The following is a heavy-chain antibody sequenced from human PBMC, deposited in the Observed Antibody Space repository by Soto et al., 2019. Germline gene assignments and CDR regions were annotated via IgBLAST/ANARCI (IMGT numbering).Heavy chain of an antibody. CDR1: GYTFTHYY. V-gene: IGHV1-46*01. D-gene: IGHD6-19*01. J-gene: IGHJ4*02. Sequence: QVQLVQSGAEVKKPGASVKVSCKAYGYTFTHYYMHWVRQAPGQGLEWMGIINPGGGSTNYAQKFQGRVTMTTDTSTSTVYMELSSLGSDVTAGYYCAREVSSGRAYWGQGTLVTVSS. CDR3: AREVSSGRAY. CDR2: INPGGGST.